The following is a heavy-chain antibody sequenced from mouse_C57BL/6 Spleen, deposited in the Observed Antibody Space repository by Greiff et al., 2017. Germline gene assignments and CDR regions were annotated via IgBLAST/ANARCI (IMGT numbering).Heavy chain of an antibody. CDR1: GYTFTSYW. CDR3: ARSVGGSSPYY. Sequence: VQLQQPGAELVKPGASVKLSCKASGYTFTSYWMHWVKQRPGQGLEWIGMIHPNSGSTNYNEKFKSKATLTVDKSSSTAYMQLSSLTSEDAAVYYCARSVGGSSPYYWGQGTTLTVSA. J-gene: IGHJ2*01. D-gene: IGHD1-1*01. CDR2: IHPNSGST. V-gene: IGHV1-64*01.